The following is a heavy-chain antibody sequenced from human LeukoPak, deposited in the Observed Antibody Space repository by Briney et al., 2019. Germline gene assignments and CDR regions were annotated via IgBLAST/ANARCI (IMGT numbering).Heavy chain of an antibody. CDR2: IIPNSGGT. CDR1: GYTFTGYY. V-gene: IGHV1-2*02. D-gene: IGHD6-13*01. Sequence: GASVKVSCKASGYTFTGYYMHWVRQAPGQGLEWMGWIIPNSGGTNYAQKFQGRVTMTRDTSISTAYMELSRLRSDDTAVYYCARNRWVVAAAGPPYYYYYGMDVWGQGTTVTVSS. CDR3: ARNRWVVAAAGPPYYYYYGMDV. J-gene: IGHJ6*02.